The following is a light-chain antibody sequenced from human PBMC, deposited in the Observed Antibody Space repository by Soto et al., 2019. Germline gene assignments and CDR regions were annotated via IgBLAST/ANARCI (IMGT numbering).Light chain of an antibody. Sequence: QSVLTQPPSASGSPGQSVTISCTGTKNDIGVYDFVSWYQHHPGKAPRLIIYEVVQRPSGVPDRFSGSKSGNTASLTVSGLQAADEVDYHCASWDDSLNHWVCGGGTKLTVL. CDR3: ASWDDSLNHWV. V-gene: IGLV2-8*01. CDR2: EVV. J-gene: IGLJ3*02. CDR1: KNDIGVYDF.